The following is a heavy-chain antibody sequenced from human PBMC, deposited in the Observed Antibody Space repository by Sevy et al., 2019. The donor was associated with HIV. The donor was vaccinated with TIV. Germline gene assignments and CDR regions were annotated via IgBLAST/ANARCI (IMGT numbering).Heavy chain of an antibody. V-gene: IGHV3-30*02. D-gene: IGHD3-10*01. CDR3: AKESLVRGIKTEALDI. CDR2: ITFDGRNK. J-gene: IGHJ3*02. Sequence: GGSLRLSCAASGFIFRDYGMHWVRQAPGKGLEWVTFITFDGRNKNYGDSVRGRFTISRDNAKNTLYVQMNSLRDEDTAVYYCAKESLVRGIKTEALDIWGQGTMVTVSS. CDR1: GFIFRDYG.